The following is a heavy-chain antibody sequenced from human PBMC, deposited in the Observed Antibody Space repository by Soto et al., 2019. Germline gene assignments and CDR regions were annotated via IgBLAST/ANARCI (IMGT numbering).Heavy chain of an antibody. CDR1: GYTFTTYG. CDR2: ISPYYGYT. V-gene: IGHV1-18*01. D-gene: IGHD3-10*01. J-gene: IGHJ4*02. CDR3: VREEEVIRGVVSLAY. Sequence: QVQMVQSGAEVKKPGASVKVSCKASGYTFTTYGLSWVRQAPGQGLEWMGWISPYYGYTKYAQKVQDRVTMTTDTATSTADMEWRRLRSDDTAVYYCVREEEVIRGVVSLAYWGQGTLVTVAS.